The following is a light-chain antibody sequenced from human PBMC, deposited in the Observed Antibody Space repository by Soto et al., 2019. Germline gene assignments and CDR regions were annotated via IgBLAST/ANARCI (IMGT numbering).Light chain of an antibody. V-gene: IGKV3-20*01. CDR2: GAS. Sequence: EIVLTQSPGTLSLSPGEGATLSCRASQSVSSSYLAWYQQKPGRAPRLLIYGASSRATGIPARFSGSGSGTEFTLTISSLEPEDFAVYVCQQYGNSLSFGGGTKVEIK. CDR1: QSVSSSY. CDR3: QQYGNSLS. J-gene: IGKJ4*01.